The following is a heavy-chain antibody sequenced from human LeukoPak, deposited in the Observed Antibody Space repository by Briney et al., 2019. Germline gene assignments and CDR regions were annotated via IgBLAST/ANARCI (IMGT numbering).Heavy chain of an antibody. J-gene: IGHJ4*02. CDR2: ISVSGGST. D-gene: IGHD5-18*01. V-gene: IGHV3-23*01. CDR3: AKGGQLWSLIDY. Sequence: PGGSLRLSCAASGFTVIIYAMSWVRQAPGKGLEWVSAISVSGGSTYYADSVKGRFTISRDNSKNTLYLQMNSLRAEDTAVYYCAKGGQLWSLIDYWGQGTLVTVSS. CDR1: GFTVIIYA.